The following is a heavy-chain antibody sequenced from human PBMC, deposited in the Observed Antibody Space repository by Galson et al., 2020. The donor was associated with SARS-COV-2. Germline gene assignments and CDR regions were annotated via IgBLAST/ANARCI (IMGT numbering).Heavy chain of an antibody. CDR3: AGGGSSSSPFDY. J-gene: IGHJ4*02. D-gene: IGHD6-6*01. V-gene: IGHV3-21*01. CDR2: ISSSSSYI. CDR1: GFTFSSYS. Sequence: GGSLRLSRAASGFTFSSYSMNWVRQAPGKGLEWVSSISSSSSYIYYADSVKGRFTISRDNAKNSLYLQMNSLRAEDTAVYYCAGGGSSSSPFDYWGQGTLVTVSS.